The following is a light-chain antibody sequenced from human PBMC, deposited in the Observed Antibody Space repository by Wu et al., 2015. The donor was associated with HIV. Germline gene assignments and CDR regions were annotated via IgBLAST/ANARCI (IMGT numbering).Light chain of an antibody. CDR3: QQFNTYPL. J-gene: IGKJ4*01. V-gene: IGKV1-13*02. CDR2: DDS. Sequence: AIQLTQSPSSLSASIGDRVTITCRASQGISSALAWYQQKPGKAPKLLIYDDSSLENGVPSRFSGSGSGTDFTLTISNLQPEDFATYYCQQFNTYPLFGGGTKVEIK. CDR1: QGISSA.